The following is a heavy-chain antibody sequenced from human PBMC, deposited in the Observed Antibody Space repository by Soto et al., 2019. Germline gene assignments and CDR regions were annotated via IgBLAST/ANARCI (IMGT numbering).Heavy chain of an antibody. CDR2: IWYDGSNK. CDR1: GFTFSSYG. J-gene: IGHJ4*02. Sequence: GSLRLSCAASGFTFSSYGIHWVRQAPGKGLEWVAVIWYDGSNKYYADSVKGRFTISRDNSKNTLYLQMNSLRAEDTAVYYCARDYYKYYDSSGYYRSPAYWGQGTLVTVSS. V-gene: IGHV3-33*01. D-gene: IGHD3-22*01. CDR3: ARDYYKYYDSSGYYRSPAY.